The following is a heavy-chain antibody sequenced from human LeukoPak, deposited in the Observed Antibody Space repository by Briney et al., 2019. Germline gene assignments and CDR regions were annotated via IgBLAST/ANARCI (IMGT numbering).Heavy chain of an antibody. J-gene: IGHJ4*02. CDR1: GYTFTGYY. CDR2: INPNSGST. D-gene: IGHD6-19*01. V-gene: IGHV1-2*02. Sequence: ASVTVSCKASGYTFTGYYMHWVRQAPGQGLEWMGWINPNSGSTNYAQKFQGRVTMTRDTSISTAYMELSRLRSDDTAVYYCARDSSGWVDYWGQGTLVTVSS. CDR3: ARDSSGWVDY.